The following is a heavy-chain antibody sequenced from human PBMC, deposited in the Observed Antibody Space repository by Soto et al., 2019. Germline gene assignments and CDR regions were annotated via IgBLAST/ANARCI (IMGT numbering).Heavy chain of an antibody. CDR2: ISYDGSNK. CDR1: GFTFSSYA. V-gene: IGHV3-30-3*01. J-gene: IGHJ6*02. Sequence: GGSLRLSCAASGFTFSSYAMHWVRQAPGKGLEWVAVISYDGSNKYYADSVKGRFTISRDNSKNTLYLQMNSLRAEDTALYYCARGSTVALYCGMDVWGQGTTVTVSS. CDR3: ARGSTVALYCGMDV. D-gene: IGHD2-2*01.